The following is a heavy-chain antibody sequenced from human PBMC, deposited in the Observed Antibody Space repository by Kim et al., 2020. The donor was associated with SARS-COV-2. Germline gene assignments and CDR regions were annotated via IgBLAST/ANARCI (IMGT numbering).Heavy chain of an antibody. CDR3: ARDLGSSWRFRWNYYGMDV. Sequence: GGSLRLSCAASGFTFSSYSMNWVRQAPGKGLEWVSYISSSSSTIYYADSVKGRFTISRDNAKNSLYLQMNSLRDEDTAVYYCARDLGSSWRFRWNYYGMDVWGQGTTVTVSS. J-gene: IGHJ6*02. D-gene: IGHD6-13*01. V-gene: IGHV3-48*02. CDR2: ISSSSSTI. CDR1: GFTFSSYS.